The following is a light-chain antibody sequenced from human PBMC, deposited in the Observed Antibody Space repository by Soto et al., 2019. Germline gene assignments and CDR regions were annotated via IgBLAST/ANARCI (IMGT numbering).Light chain of an antibody. V-gene: IGKV3-20*01. CDR1: QSVRRER. CDR2: DAS. Sequence: EIVLTQSPDTRSLSPGERATLSWGASQSVRRERLAWYQHKRGQAPRLVIFDASSRATGIPERFSGSVSGTDGTITITRLEPEDGAVYFCQQYDVSPITFGLGTRLEIK. CDR3: QQYDVSPIT. J-gene: IGKJ5*01.